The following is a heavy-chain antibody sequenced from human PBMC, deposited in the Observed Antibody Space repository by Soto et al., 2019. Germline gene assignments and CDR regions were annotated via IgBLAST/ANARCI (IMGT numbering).Heavy chain of an antibody. V-gene: IGHV4-4*02. Sequence: EPLPLPCAGSGGSISSSNWSSRVRQPPVKGLEWIGEIYHSGSTNYNPSLKSRVTISVDKSKNQFSLKLSSVTAADTAVYYGASVGNDYMRRREYYFDDWGQGTLVT. CDR3: ASVGNDYMRRREYYFDD. J-gene: IGHJ4*02. D-gene: IGHD4-4*01. CDR1: GGSISSSNW. CDR2: IYHSGST.